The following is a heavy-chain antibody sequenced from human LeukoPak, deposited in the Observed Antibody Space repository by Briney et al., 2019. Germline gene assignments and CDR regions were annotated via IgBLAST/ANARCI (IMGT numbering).Heavy chain of an antibody. CDR2: IYYSGST. Sequence: RPSETLSLTCTVSGGSISSSSYYWGWIRQPPGKGLEWIGSIYYSGSTYYNPSLKSRVTISVDTSKNQFSLKLSSVTAADTAVYYCAREMRDYPSAGYGDYVGYYFDYWGQGTLVTVSS. D-gene: IGHD4-17*01. CDR3: AREMRDYPSAGYGDYVGYYFDY. J-gene: IGHJ4*02. V-gene: IGHV4-39*07. CDR1: GGSISSSSYY.